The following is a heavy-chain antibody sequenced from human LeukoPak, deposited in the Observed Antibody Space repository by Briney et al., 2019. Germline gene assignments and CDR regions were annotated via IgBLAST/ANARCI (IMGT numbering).Heavy chain of an antibody. CDR2: INTNTGNP. J-gene: IGHJ3*02. CDR3: ARGSDLGGRTNAFDI. CDR1: GYTFTSYA. Sequence: GASVKVSCKASGYTFTSYAMNWVRQAPGQGLEWMGWINTNTGNPTYAQGFTGRFVFSLDTSVSTAYLQISSLKAEDTAVYYCARGSDLGGRTNAFDIWGQGTMVTVSS. D-gene: IGHD3-16*01. V-gene: IGHV7-4-1*02.